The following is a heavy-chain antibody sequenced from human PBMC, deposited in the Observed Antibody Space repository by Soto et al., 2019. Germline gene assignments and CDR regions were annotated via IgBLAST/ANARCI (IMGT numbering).Heavy chain of an antibody. CDR3: ARRVSYGGYDIFTGSPKGGYYSDY. J-gene: IGHJ4*02. V-gene: IGHV4-59*01. D-gene: IGHD3-9*01. CDR1: GGSISSYY. CDR2: SYYSGST. Sequence: SETLSLTCTVSGGSISSYYWSWIRQPPGKGLEWMGYSYYSGSTNYNPSLKRRVTISVDTSKNQFSLKLSSVTAADTAVYYCARRVSYGGYDIFTGSPKGGYYSDYWGQGALVTVSS.